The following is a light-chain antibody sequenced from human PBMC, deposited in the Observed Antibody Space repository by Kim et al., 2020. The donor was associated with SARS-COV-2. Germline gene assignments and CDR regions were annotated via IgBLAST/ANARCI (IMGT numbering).Light chain of an antibody. CDR2: AVS. J-gene: IGKJ2*01. CDR1: KSVCSHC. V-gene: IGKV3-20*01. Sequence: SPGERATLSCRTSKSVCSHCLGWYQKKPGQASRLSIDAVSKRASGIPDRSSGRGGGTDTTLTSSRQEPEDFAVYYWQQNGSAPPYTFGQGTKLEI. CDR3: QQNGSAPPYT.